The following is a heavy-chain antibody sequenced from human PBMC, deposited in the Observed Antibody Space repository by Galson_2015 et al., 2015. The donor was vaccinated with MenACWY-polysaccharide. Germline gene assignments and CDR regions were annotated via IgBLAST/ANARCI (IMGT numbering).Heavy chain of an antibody. CDR2: ISYDGTNK. Sequence: SLRLSCAASGFTFSTYAIHRVRQAPGKGLDWVAIISYDGTNKYYADSVKDRFTISRDNSKNTMYLQMNSLSAEDTAAYYCARTYCSRTSCYGMDVWGQGTTVTVSS. J-gene: IGHJ6*02. V-gene: IGHV3-30-3*01. CDR1: GFTFSTYA. D-gene: IGHD2-2*01. CDR3: ARTYCSRTSCYGMDV.